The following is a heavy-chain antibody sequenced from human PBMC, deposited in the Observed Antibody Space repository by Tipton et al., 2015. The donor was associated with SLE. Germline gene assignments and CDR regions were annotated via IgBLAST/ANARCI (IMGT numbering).Heavy chain of an antibody. CDR2: IREDGSEN. D-gene: IGHD4-17*01. Sequence: SLRLSCAVSGFTFSNNWMAWVRQAPGKGLEWVAHIREDGSENFYVDSVRGRFAISRDNAQNSLYLHMNSLRAEDTAVYYCVRDADDHADYAVFDIWGQGTLVTVSS. V-gene: IGHV3-7*01. CDR3: VRDADDHADYAVFDI. CDR1: GFTFSNNW. J-gene: IGHJ3*02.